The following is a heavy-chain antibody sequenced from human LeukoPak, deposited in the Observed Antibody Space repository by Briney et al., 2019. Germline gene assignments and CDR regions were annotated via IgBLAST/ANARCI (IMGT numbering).Heavy chain of an antibody. CDR3: ARVMGSGPAHYYYYGMDV. CDR2: ISSNGGST. J-gene: IGHJ6*02. Sequence: GGSLRLSCAASGFTFSSYAMHWVRQAPGKGLEYVSAISSNGGSTYYANSVKGRFTISRDNSKNTLYLQMGSLRAEGMAVYYCARVMGSGPAHYYYYGMDVWGQGTTVTVSS. CDR1: GFTFSSYA. V-gene: IGHV3-64*01. D-gene: IGHD3-3*01.